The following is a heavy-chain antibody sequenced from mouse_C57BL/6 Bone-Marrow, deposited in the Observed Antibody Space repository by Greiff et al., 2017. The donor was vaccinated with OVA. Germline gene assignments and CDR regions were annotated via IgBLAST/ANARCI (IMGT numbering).Heavy chain of an antibody. CDR1: GYTFTSYG. D-gene: IGHD4-1*01. J-gene: IGHJ2*01. V-gene: IGHV1-81*01. CDR3: ARGVTGTRGDY. Sequence: QVQLKESGAELARPGASVKLSCKASGYTFTSYGISWVKQRTGQGLEWIGEIYPRSGNTYYNEKFKGKATLTADKSSSTAYMELRSLTSEDSAVYFCARGVTGTRGDYWGQGTTLTVSS. CDR2: IYPRSGNT.